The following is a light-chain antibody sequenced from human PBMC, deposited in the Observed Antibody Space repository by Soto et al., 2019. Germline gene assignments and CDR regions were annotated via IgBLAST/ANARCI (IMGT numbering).Light chain of an antibody. CDR1: QGISSW. J-gene: IGKJ1*01. CDR2: AAS. V-gene: IGKV1-12*01. CDR3: KHDSDYRT. Sequence: DIQITPSPSSVSASVGDRVTITCRASQGISSWLAWYQQKPGKAPKLLIYAASSLQSGVPSRFSGSGSGTDFTPPISSLKPEEFATYYCKHDSDYRTVGQGTKGDIK.